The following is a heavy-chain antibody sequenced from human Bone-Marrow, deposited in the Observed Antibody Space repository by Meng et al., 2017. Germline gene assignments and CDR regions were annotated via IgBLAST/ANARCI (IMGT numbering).Heavy chain of an antibody. CDR1: GGSISSSSYY. V-gene: IGHV4-39*07. D-gene: IGHD2-2*01. Sequence: GSLRLSCTVSGGSISSSSYYWGGIRQPPGKGLEWIGSIYYSGSTYYNPSLKSRVTISVDTSKNQFSLKLSSVTAADTAVYYCARGNCSSTSCYRKWFNPWARGPL. J-gene: IGHJ5*02. CDR2: IYYSGST. CDR3: ARGNCSSTSCYRKWFNP.